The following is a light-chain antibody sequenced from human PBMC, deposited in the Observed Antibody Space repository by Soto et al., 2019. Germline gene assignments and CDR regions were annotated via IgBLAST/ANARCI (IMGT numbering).Light chain of an antibody. CDR2: NND. V-gene: IGLV1-44*01. CDR1: SSNIGSNT. J-gene: IGLJ3*02. CDR3: AAWDDSLNGPV. Sequence: QLVLTQPPSASGTPGQRVTISCSGSSSNIGSNTVNWYHHLPGTAPKILIYNNDQRPSGVPDRFSGSKSGTSASLAISGLQSEDEADYYWAAWDDSLNGPVFGGGTKLTVL.